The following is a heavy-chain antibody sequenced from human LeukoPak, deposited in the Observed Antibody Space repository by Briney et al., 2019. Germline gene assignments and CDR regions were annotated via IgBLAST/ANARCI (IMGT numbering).Heavy chain of an antibody. CDR1: GFTFSSYA. CDR3: ARVGCSSTSCPYYYYMDV. J-gene: IGHJ6*03. CDR2: ISSNGGST. D-gene: IGHD2-2*01. V-gene: IGHV3-64*01. Sequence: TGGSLRLSCAASGFTFSSYAMQWVRQAPGKGLEYVSAISSNGGSTYYANSVKGRFTISRDNSKNTLYLQMGSLRAEDMAVYYCARVGCSSTSCPYYYYMDVWGKGTTVTVSS.